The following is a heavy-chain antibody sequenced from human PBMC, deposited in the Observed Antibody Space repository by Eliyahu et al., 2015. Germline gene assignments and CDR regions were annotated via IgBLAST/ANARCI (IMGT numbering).Heavy chain of an antibody. CDR3: ARDYQQWLQAFDI. J-gene: IGHJ3*02. D-gene: IGHD6-19*01. V-gene: IGHV4-34*01. CDR1: GGSFSGYY. Sequence: QVQLQQWGAGLLKPSETLSLTCAVYGGSFSGYYWSWIRQPPGKGLEWIGEINHSGSTNYNPSLKSRVTISVDTSKNQFSLKLSSVTAADTAVYYCARDYQQWLQAFDIWGQGTMVTVSS. CDR2: INHSGST.